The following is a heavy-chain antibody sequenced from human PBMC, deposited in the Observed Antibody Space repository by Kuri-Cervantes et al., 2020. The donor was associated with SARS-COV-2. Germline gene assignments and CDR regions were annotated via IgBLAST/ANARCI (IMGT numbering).Heavy chain of an antibody. CDR3: ARASRLNSSGYYYSDPLLYFDY. D-gene: IGHD3-22*01. J-gene: IGHJ4*02. CDR2: INHSGST. V-gene: IGHV4-34*01. Sequence: SETLSLTCAVYGGSFSGYYWSWIRQPPGKGLEWIGEINHSGSTNYNPSLKSRVTISVDTSKNQFSLKLSSVTAADTAVYYCARASRLNSSGYYYSDPLLYFDYWGQGTLATVSS. CDR1: GGSFSGYY.